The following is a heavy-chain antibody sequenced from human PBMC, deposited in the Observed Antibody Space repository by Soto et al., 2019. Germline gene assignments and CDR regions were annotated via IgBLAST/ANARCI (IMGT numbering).Heavy chain of an antibody. J-gene: IGHJ4*02. CDR2: IHDSGRS. D-gene: IGHD2-15*01. CDR1: SDSITNYY. Sequence: QVQLQESGPGLVKPSETLSLTCTVSSDSITNYYWSWIRQSPGKGLEWIGYIHDSGRSNYNPSLKSGVKISVDTPKKQFSLKLNSVTAADTAVYYCARGGGTRGWYWGQGTLVTVSS. V-gene: IGHV4-59*01. CDR3: ARGGGTRGWY.